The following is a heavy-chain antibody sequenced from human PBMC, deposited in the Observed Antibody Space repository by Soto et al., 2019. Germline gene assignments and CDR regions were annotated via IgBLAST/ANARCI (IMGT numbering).Heavy chain of an antibody. CDR3: AKELAYYDFWSGTSNDY. V-gene: IGHV3-23*01. J-gene: IGHJ4*02. D-gene: IGHD3-3*01. CDR2: ISGSGGST. Sequence: EVQLLESGGGLVQPGGSLRLSCAASGFTFSSYAMSWVRQAPGKGLEWVSAISGSGGSTYYADSVKGRFTISRDNSKNTLYLQMNSLRAEDTAVYYCAKELAYYDFWSGTSNDYWGQGTLVTVSS. CDR1: GFTFSSYA.